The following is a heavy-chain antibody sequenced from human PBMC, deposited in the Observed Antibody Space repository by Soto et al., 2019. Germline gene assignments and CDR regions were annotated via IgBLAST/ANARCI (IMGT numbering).Heavy chain of an antibody. CDR1: GGSVRSGSYY. D-gene: IGHD6-19*01. V-gene: IGHV4-61*01. CDR3: ARDKSVSSGWYRPQGGFDY. Sequence: SETLSLTYTVSGGSVRSGSYYWSWIRQPPGKGLEWIGYIYYSGSTNYNPSLKSRVTISVDTSKNQFSLKLSSVTAADTAVYYCARDKSVSSGWYRPQGGFDYWGQGTLVTVSS. CDR2: IYYSGST. J-gene: IGHJ4*02.